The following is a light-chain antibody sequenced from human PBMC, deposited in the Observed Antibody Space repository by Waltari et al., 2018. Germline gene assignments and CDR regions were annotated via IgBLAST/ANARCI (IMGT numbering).Light chain of an antibody. V-gene: IGKV1-33*01. CDR1: QAFNNW. Sequence: DIQLTQSPSSLSASVGDRVTITCRASQAFNNWLAWYQQKPGKAPKLLIYRASNLETGVPSRFSGSGSGSHFTLTISSLQPEDVATYYCRQHDNSLFTFGAGTKLDI. CDR2: RAS. J-gene: IGKJ3*01. CDR3: RQHDNSLFT.